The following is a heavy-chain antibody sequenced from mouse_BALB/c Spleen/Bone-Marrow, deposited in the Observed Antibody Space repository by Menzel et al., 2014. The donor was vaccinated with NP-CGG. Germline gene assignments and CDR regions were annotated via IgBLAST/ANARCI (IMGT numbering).Heavy chain of an antibody. CDR2: INPYNGGT. J-gene: IGHJ4*01. CDR1: GYSFSGYT. D-gene: IGHD2-2*01. CDR3: ARDGYDRIYAMDY. V-gene: IGHV1-18*01. Sequence: SGPELVKPGVSMKISCKASGYSFSGYTMNWVKQSHGKNLEWIGLINPYNGGTSYNQKFKGKATLTVDKSSSTAYMERLSLTSEDSAVYYCARDGYDRIYAMDYWGQGTSVTVSS.